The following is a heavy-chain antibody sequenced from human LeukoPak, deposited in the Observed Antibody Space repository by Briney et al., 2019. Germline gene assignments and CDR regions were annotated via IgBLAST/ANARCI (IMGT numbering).Heavy chain of an antibody. V-gene: IGHV3-23*01. J-gene: IGHJ4*02. CDR1: GFTFSSYA. Sequence: GGSLRPSCAASGFTFSSYAMTWVRQAPGKGLQWVSTIRATAGTTYYTDSVKGRFTISRDNSKNTVFLQMNSLRAEDTAVYYCAKGGYTSHYDYWGQGILVTVSS. CDR3: AKGGYTSHYDY. CDR2: IRATAGTT. D-gene: IGHD5-12*01.